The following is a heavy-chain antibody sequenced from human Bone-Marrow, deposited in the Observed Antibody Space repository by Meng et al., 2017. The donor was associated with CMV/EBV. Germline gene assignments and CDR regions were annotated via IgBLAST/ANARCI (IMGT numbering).Heavy chain of an antibody. V-gene: IGHV1-8*02. CDR3: ARRGLRFLEWSFDY. J-gene: IGHJ4*02. CDR2: MNSNSGNT. D-gene: IGHD3-3*01. Sequence: ASVKVSCKTSGYTFTGYYIHWVRQATGQGLEWMGWMNSNSGNTGYAQKFQGRVTMTRNTSISTAYMELSSLRSEDTAVYYCARRGLRFLEWSFDYWGQGTLVTVSS. CDR1: GYTFTGYY.